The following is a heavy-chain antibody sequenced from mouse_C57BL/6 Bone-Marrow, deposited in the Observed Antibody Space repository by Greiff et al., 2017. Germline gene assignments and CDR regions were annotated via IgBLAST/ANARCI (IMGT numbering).Heavy chain of an antibody. Sequence: QVQLQQSGAELARPGASVKLSCKASGYTFTSYGISWVKQRTGQGLEWIGEIYPRSGNTYYNAKFKGTATLTADKSSSTAYMELRSLTSEDSAVYFCARDGYYAMDYWGQGTSVTVSS. D-gene: IGHD2-3*01. CDR1: GYTFTSYG. V-gene: IGHV1-81*01. CDR2: IYPRSGNT. J-gene: IGHJ4*01. CDR3: ARDGYYAMDY.